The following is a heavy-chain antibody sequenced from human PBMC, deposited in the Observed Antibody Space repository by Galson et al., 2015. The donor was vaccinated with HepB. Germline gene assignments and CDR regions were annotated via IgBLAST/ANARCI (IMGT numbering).Heavy chain of an antibody. CDR3: ARGPIHCSSTSCYHMHYDY. J-gene: IGHJ4*02. Sequence: SVKVSCKASGGTFSSYAISWVRQAPGQGLEWMGGIIPIFGTANYAQKFQGRVTITADESTSTAYMELSSLRSEDTAVYYCARGPIHCSSTSCYHMHYDYWGQGTLVTVSS. CDR1: GGTFSSYA. CDR2: IIPIFGTA. V-gene: IGHV1-69*13. D-gene: IGHD2-2*01.